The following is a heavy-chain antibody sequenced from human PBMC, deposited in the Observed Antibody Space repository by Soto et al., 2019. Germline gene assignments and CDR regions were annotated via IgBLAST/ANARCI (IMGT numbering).Heavy chain of an antibody. D-gene: IGHD3-9*01. CDR3: ASTLRYFDWLLSPYAFDI. V-gene: IGHV1-18*01. CDR2: ISAYNGNT. CDR1: GYTFTSYG. Sequence: GASVKVSCKASGYTFTSYGISWVRQAPGQGLEWMGWISAYNGNTNYAQKLQGRVTMTTDTSTSTAYMELRSLRSDDTAVYCCASTLRYFDWLLSPYAFDIWGQGTMVTVSS. J-gene: IGHJ3*02.